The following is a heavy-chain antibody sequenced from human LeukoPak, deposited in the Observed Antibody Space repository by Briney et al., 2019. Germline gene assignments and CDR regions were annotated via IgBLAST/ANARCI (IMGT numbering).Heavy chain of an antibody. D-gene: IGHD3-22*01. J-gene: IGHJ4*02. CDR2: IKQDGSEK. Sequence: GGSLRLSCAASGFTFSSYWMSWVRQAPGKGLEWVANIKQDGSEKYYVDSVKGRFTISRDNAKNSLYLQMNSLRAEDTAVYYCARDRRVGVGSSGYPPSYWGQGTLVTVSS. V-gene: IGHV3-7*01. CDR3: ARDRRVGVGSSGYPPSY. CDR1: GFTFSSYW.